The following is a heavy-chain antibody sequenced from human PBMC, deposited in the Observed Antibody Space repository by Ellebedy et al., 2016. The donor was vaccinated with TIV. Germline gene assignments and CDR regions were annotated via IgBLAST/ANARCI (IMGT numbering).Heavy chain of an antibody. V-gene: IGHV4-39*01. CDR1: GGSISSSRHY. Sequence: MPGGSLRLSCTVSGGSISSSRHYWGWIRQPPGKGLEWIGSIYHSGITYYNPSLKSRVIISVDTSKNQFSLKLNSVTAADTAIYYCARHYENSYYAMDVWGQGTTVTVSS. CDR2: IYHSGIT. CDR3: ARHYENSYYAMDV. J-gene: IGHJ6*02. D-gene: IGHD3-16*01.